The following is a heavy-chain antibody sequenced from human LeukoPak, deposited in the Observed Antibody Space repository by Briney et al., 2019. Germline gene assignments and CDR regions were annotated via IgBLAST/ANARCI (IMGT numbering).Heavy chain of an antibody. CDR1: GFTFSSYW. V-gene: IGHV3-7*01. CDR3: ARDSPGGAFGAFDI. Sequence: GGSLRLSCAASGFTFSSYWMSWVRQAPGKGLEWVANIKQDGSEKYYVDSVKGRFTISRDNAKNPLYLQMNSLRAEDTAVYYCARDSPGGAFGAFDIWGQGTMVTVSS. D-gene: IGHD3-16*01. CDR2: IKQDGSEK. J-gene: IGHJ3*02.